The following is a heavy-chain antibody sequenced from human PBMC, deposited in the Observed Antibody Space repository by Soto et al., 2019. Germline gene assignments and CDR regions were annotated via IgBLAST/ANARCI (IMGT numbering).Heavy chain of an antibody. Sequence: QLQLQESGPGLVKPSETLSLTCSVSDDSINSDKYYWGWIRQPPGTGLEWIGSIYYRGNAYYNPSLQTLVTISLDKSRSQFSLKLNSVTAADSAVYFCARLEGLATISCYFDFWGPGALVTVSS. V-gene: IGHV4-39*01. CDR1: DDSINSDKYY. D-gene: IGHD3-9*01. CDR2: IYYRGNA. CDR3: ARLEGLATISCYFDF. J-gene: IGHJ4*02.